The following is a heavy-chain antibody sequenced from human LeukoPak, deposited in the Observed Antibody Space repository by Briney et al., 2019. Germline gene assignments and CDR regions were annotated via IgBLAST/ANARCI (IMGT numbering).Heavy chain of an antibody. D-gene: IGHD6-13*01. V-gene: IGHV4-59*01. CDR2: IYYSGST. CDR3: ARAVAAAGDWFDP. Sequence: SETLSLTCTVSGGSISSYYWSWIRQPPGKGLERIGYIYYSGSTNYNPSLKSRVTIPVDTSKNQFSLKLSSVTAADTAVYYCARAVAAAGDWFDPWGQGTLVTVSS. J-gene: IGHJ5*02. CDR1: GGSISSYY.